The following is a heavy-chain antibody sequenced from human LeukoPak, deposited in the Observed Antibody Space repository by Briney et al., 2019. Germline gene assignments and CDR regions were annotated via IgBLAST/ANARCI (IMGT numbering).Heavy chain of an antibody. CDR3: ARDPAYSGYDSPFDY. Sequence: GASVKVSCKASGYTFTSYGISWVRQAPGQGLEWMGWISAYNGNTNYAQKLQGRVTMTTDTSTSTAYMELRSLRSDDTAVYYCARDPAYSGYDSPFDYWGQGTLVTVSS. V-gene: IGHV1-18*01. D-gene: IGHD5-12*01. J-gene: IGHJ4*02. CDR2: ISAYNGNT. CDR1: GYTFTSYG.